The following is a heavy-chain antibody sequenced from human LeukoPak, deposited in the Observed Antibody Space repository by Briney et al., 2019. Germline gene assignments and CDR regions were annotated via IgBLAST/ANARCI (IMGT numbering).Heavy chain of an antibody. CDR1: GGSMRSYY. CDR3: ASLYYGSGSYHFDY. D-gene: IGHD3-10*01. J-gene: IGHJ4*02. V-gene: IGHV4-4*09. Sequence: SETLSLTCTVSGGSMRSYYWSWIRQPPGKGLEWIGYIYTSGSTNYNPSLKSRVTISVDTSKNQFSLKLSSVTAADTAVYYCASLYYGSGSYHFDYWGQGTLVTVSS. CDR2: IYTSGST.